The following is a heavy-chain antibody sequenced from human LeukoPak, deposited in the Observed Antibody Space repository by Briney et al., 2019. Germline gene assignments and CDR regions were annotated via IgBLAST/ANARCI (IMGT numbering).Heavy chain of an antibody. Sequence: GGSLRLSCAASGFTFSSYSMNWVRQAPGKGLEWVSSISSSSSYIYYADSVKGRFTISRDNAKNSLYLQMNSLRAEDTAAYYCARDVAGSWYSSSWLCWFDPWGQGTLVTVSS. CDR2: ISSSSSYI. CDR1: GFTFSSYS. D-gene: IGHD6-13*01. J-gene: IGHJ5*02. V-gene: IGHV3-21*01. CDR3: ARDVAGSWYSSSWLCWFDP.